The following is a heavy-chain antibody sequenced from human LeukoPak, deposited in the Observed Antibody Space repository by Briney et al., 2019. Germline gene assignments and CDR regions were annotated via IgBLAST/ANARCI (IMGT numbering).Heavy chain of an antibody. CDR2: ISFSGVT. CDR1: GGAISSYY. J-gene: IGHJ4*02. D-gene: IGHD3-16*01. Sequence: PSQTLSLTCTVSGGAISSYYWTWIRQPPGEGLEWLGHISFSGVTHYNASLKSRVTMSVDTSRNHFSLIVSSVTAADTALYYCVRHAGGTTYDYWGQGTLVTVSS. V-gene: IGHV4-59*08. CDR3: VRHAGGTTYDY.